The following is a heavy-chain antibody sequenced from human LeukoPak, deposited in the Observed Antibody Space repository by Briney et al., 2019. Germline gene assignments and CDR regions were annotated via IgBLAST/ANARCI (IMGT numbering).Heavy chain of an antibody. V-gene: IGHV7-4-1*02. CDR1: GYIFDIYA. CDR3: ARDYTLTLGTTTYFQH. Sequence: ASVKVSCKASGYIFDIYAMIWVRQAPGQGLELMGWINTNTGSPTYAQGFTGRFVFSLDTSVSTAYLQISSLKVEDTAVYYCARDYTLTLGTTTYFQHWGQGTLVTVSS. CDR2: INTNTGSP. D-gene: IGHD1-7*01. J-gene: IGHJ1*01.